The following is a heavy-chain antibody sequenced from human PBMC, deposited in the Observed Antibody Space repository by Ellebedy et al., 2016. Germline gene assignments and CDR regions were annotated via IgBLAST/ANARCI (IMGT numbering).Heavy chain of an antibody. V-gene: IGHV3-23*01. D-gene: IGHD4-17*01. CDR3: ANLYGDY. CDR1: GFSFINYA. Sequence: GGSLRLXXAASGFSFINYAMTWVRQPPGKGLEWVSGISGGGSSTSYADSVKGRFTTSRDNSKNTLYLQMNSLRAEDTAVYYCANLYGDYWGQGTLVTVSS. CDR2: ISGGGSST. J-gene: IGHJ4*02.